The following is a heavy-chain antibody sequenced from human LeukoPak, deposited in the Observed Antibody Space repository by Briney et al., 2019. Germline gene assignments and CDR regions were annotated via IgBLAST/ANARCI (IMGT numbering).Heavy chain of an antibody. Sequence: SGTLSLTCGVSGGSVTSTNWWTWVRQPPGKGMEWIGEFHLDGRTNYNPSLKSRLTMSVDLSENHISLKLTSVTAADTAVYYCAREGGFYRPLDYSGQGTLVTVSS. D-gene: IGHD3-3*01. V-gene: IGHV4-4*02. CDR3: AREGGFYRPLDY. J-gene: IGHJ4*02. CDR1: GGSVTSTNW. CDR2: FHLDGRT.